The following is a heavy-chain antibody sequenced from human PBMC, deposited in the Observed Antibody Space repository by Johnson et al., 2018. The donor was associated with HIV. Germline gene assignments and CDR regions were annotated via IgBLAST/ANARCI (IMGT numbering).Heavy chain of an antibody. CDR3: ARDGPWLQSQCDAFDV. Sequence: VQLVESGGGLVQPGRSLRLSCAASGFTFSSYAMSWVRQAPGKGLEWVSAISGSGGSTYYADSVKGRFTISRDNSKNTLYLQMNGLRAEDTAVYYCARDGPWLQSQCDAFDVWGRGTMVTVSS. V-gene: IGHV3-23*04. J-gene: IGHJ3*01. CDR1: GFTFSSYA. CDR2: ISGSGGST. D-gene: IGHD5-24*01.